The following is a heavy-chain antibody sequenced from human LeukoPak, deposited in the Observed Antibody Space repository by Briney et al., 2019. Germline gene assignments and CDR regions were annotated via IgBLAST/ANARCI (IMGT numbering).Heavy chain of an antibody. CDR2: ISCDGGST. J-gene: IGHJ4*02. CDR3: AKDGRRYRGNYYSAYFDY. CDR1: GFTFDDYA. D-gene: IGHD1-26*01. Sequence: GRSLRLSCAVSGFTFDDYAMHWVRQAPGKGLEWVSLISCDGGSTYYADSVKGRFTISRDNSKNSLYLQMNSLRAEDTALYYCAKDGRRYRGNYYSAYFDYWGQGTLVTVSS. V-gene: IGHV3-43D*04.